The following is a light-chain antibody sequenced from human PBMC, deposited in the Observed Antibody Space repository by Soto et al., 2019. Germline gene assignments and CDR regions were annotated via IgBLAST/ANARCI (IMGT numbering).Light chain of an antibody. CDR3: QQYNNLPYT. CDR1: QDINTN. Sequence: DIPMTQSPSSLSASVGDRVTITCQASQDINTNVNWYQQKPGRAPDLLINDASSLETGVPSRFSGSGSGTDFTFTISSLQPEDIAAYYCQQYNNLPYTFGQGTKLDI. CDR2: DAS. V-gene: IGKV1-33*01. J-gene: IGKJ2*01.